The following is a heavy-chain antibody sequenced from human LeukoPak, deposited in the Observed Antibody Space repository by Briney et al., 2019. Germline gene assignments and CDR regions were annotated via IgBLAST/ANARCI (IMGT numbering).Heavy chain of an antibody. CDR2: INPYSGGT. D-gene: IGHD5-12*01. V-gene: IGHV1-2*02. CDR3: ARLYSGYGNYYYYMDV. J-gene: IGHJ6*03. CDR1: GYTFTGYY. Sequence: SVKVSCKASGYTFTGYYMHWVRQAHGQGLEWMGLINPYSGGTNYAQKFQGRVTMTGDTSISTAYMELSSLRADDTAVYYCARLYSGYGNYYYYMDVWGKGTTVTVSS.